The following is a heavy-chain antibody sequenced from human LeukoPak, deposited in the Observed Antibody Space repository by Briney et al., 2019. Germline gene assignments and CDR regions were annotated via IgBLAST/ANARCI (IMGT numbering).Heavy chain of an antibody. CDR3: ARVAGHYFDY. J-gene: IGHJ4*02. V-gene: IGHV3-21*04. CDR2: ITSTCSDM. CDR1: GFTFRGYS. Sequence: GGSLKLSCAASGFTFRGYSLSWVRQAPGKGLEWVSFITSTCSDMLYADSVKGRFTVSRDNAKNTLYLQMDSLTAEDTAVYFCARVAGHYFDYWGQGSLVTVSS.